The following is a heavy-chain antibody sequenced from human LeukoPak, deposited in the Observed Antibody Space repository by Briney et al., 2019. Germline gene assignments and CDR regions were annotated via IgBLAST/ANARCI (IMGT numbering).Heavy chain of an antibody. CDR3: ARRPVFGSGSYYRAFDY. V-gene: IGHV4-34*01. CDR1: GGSFSGYY. D-gene: IGHD3-10*01. CDR2: INHSGST. J-gene: IGHJ4*02. Sequence: SETLSLTCAVYGGSFSGYYWSWIRQPPGKGLEWIGEINHSGSTNYNPSLKSRVTISVDTSKNQFPLKLSSVTAADTAVYYCARRPVFGSGSYYRAFDYWGQGTLVTVSS.